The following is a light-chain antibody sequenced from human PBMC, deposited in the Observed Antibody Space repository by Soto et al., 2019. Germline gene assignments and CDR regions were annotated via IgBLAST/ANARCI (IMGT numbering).Light chain of an antibody. V-gene: IGKV3-11*01. CDR3: QQRYNWPQT. CDR2: DAS. J-gene: IGKJ1*01. CDR1: QSVSRT. Sequence: EVVLTQSPATLSLSPGERANLSCRTSQSVSRTLAWYQQKSGQAPRLLIYDASNWATGIPTRFSGSGSGTDFTLTISSLEPEDFAVYYCQQRYNWPQTFGQGTKVEIK.